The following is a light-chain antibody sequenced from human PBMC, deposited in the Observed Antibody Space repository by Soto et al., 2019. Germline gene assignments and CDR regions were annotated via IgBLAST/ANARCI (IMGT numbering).Light chain of an antibody. V-gene: IGKV1-13*02. CDR1: QGISSA. Sequence: AIQLTQSPSSLSACVGDRVTITCRASQGISSALAWYQQKPGKAPKLLIYDASSLESGVPSRFSGSGSGTDFTLTISSLQPEDFATYYCQQPAAFGPGTKVDIK. J-gene: IGKJ3*01. CDR2: DAS. CDR3: QQPAA.